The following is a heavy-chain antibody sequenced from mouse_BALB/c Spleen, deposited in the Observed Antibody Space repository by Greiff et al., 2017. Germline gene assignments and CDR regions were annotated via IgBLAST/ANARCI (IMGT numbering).Heavy chain of an antibody. CDR3: ARYYDYDYFDY. J-gene: IGHJ2*01. CDR2: INSDGGST. CDR1: GFTFSSYG. D-gene: IGHD2-4*01. Sequence: DVKLVESGGGLVQPGGSLKLSCAASGFTFSSYGMSWVRQTPDKRLELVATINSDGGSTYYPDSVKGRFTISRDNAKNTLYLQMSSLKSEDTAMYYCARYYDYDYFDYWGQGTTLTVSS. V-gene: IGHV5-6-3*01.